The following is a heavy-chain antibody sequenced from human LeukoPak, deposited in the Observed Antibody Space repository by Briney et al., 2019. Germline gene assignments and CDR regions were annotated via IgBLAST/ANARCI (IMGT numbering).Heavy chain of an antibody. CDR2: ISAYNGNT. J-gene: IGHJ4*02. Sequence: ASVKVSCKASGYTFTSYGISWVRQAPGQGLEWMGWISAYNGNTNYAQKLQGRVTMTTDTSTSTAYMELRSLRSDDTAVYYCARDLKYHGIVGATDDYWGQGTLVTVSS. V-gene: IGHV1-18*01. D-gene: IGHD1-26*01. CDR1: GYTFTSYG. CDR3: ARDLKYHGIVGATDDY.